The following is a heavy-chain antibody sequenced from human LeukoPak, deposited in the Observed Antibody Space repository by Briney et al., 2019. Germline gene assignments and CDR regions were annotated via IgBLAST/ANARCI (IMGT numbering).Heavy chain of an antibody. Sequence: GGSLRLSCAASGFTFSSYAMNWVRQAPGKGLGWVSGISGSGGTTYYADSVKGRFTISRDNSKNTLFLQLSSLRAENTAVYYCAKSLSDPYSPSTYWGQGSLVTVSS. V-gene: IGHV3-23*01. CDR2: ISGSGGTT. CDR3: AKSLSDPYSPSTY. CDR1: GFTFSSYA. D-gene: IGHD5-18*01. J-gene: IGHJ4*02.